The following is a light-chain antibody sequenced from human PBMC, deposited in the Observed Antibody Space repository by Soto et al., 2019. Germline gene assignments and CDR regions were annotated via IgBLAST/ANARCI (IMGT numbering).Light chain of an antibody. CDR3: QQYNDWPRT. CDR1: QSVSDR. V-gene: IGKV3-15*01. J-gene: IGKJ1*01. Sequence: EIVMTQSPYTLSVSPGERATLSCRASQSVSDRVVWYQQKSGQAPSLLIYGASTRATGIPARFSGSGSGTEFTLTISSLQSEDFAVYYCQQYNDWPRTFGQGTKVDIK. CDR2: GAS.